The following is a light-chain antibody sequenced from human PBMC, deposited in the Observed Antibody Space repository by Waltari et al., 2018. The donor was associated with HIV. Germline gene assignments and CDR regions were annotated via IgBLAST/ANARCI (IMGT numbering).Light chain of an antibody. Sequence: EIVMTQYPATLSVSPGKRATLSCRASQSVSSDLAWYQQKPGQAPRLLIYGASTRATGVPARFSGSGSGTEFTLSISSLQSEDFGIFYCQQYKDWPPWTFGQGTKVEVK. J-gene: IGKJ1*01. CDR3: QQYKDWPPWT. CDR1: QSVSSD. V-gene: IGKV3-15*01. CDR2: GAS.